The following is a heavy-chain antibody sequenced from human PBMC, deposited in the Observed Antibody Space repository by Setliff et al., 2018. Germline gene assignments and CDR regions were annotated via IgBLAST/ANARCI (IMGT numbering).Heavy chain of an antibody. D-gene: IGHD3-10*01. CDR2: IHSDGTTT. Sequence: PGGSLRLSCAASGFTFSCFSMHWVRQAPGKGLEWVSRIHSDGTTTNYADSVKGRFTISRDNAKNSLYLQMNSLRADDTAVYYCARPGRSNYWDSFDYWGQGTLVTVSS. CDR1: GFTFSCFS. CDR3: ARPGRSNYWDSFDY. V-gene: IGHV3-74*01. J-gene: IGHJ4*02.